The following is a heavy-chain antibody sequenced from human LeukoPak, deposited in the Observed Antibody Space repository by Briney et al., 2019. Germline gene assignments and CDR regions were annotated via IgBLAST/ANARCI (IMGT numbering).Heavy chain of an antibody. Sequence: GGSLRLSCAASGFTVSSNYMSWVRQAPGKGLEWVSVIYSGGSTYYADSVKGRFTISRDNSKNTLYLQMNSLRAEDTAVYYCAKVGSYDSSGYYDYWGQGTLVTVSS. D-gene: IGHD3-22*01. J-gene: IGHJ4*02. CDR2: IYSGGST. CDR3: AKVGSYDSSGYYDY. V-gene: IGHV3-53*01. CDR1: GFTVSSNY.